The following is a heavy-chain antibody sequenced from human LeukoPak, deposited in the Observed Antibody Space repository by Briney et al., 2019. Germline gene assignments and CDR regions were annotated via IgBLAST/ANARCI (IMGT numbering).Heavy chain of an antibody. D-gene: IGHD6-19*01. V-gene: IGHV4-39*01. CDR3: ARPQWHYYSYIGV. J-gene: IGHJ6*03. CDR2: IDYSGDT. Sequence: SETLSLSCTVSGGSISSSSYYWGGIRQPPGKGLEWIGSIDYSGDTYYNPSLKSRRATISVDTSKNQFSLRLSSVTAADTAVYYWARPQWHYYSYIGVWGKGSTVTVSS. CDR1: GGSISSSSYY.